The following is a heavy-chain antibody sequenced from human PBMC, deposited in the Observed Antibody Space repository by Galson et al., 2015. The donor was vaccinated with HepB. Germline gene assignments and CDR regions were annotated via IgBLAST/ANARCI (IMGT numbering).Heavy chain of an antibody. CDR2: ISAYNGNT. J-gene: IGHJ6*02. D-gene: IGHD1-26*01. CDR1: GYTFTSYG. V-gene: IGHV1-18*04. Sequence: SVKVSCKASGYTFTSYGISWVRQAPGQGLEWMGWISAYNGNTNYAQKLQGRVTMTTDTSTSTAYMELRSLRSDDTAVYYCARGLPRGIVGANYGMDVWGQGTTVTISS. CDR3: ARGLPRGIVGANYGMDV.